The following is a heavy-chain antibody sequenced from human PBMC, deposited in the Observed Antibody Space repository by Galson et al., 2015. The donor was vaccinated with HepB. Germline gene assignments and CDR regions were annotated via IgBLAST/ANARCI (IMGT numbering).Heavy chain of an antibody. CDR2: ISSSIVTI. J-gene: IGHJ4*02. CDR3: ARSMTGIPFDY. D-gene: IGHD3-9*01. V-gene: IGHV3-48*04. CDR1: GFTFSTYS. Sequence: SLRLSCAASGFTFSTYSTNWVRQAPGKGLEWVSYISSSIVTIYYADSVKGRFTISRDNAKKSMYLQMNSLRAEDTAVYCCARSMTGIPFDYWGQGTLVTVSS.